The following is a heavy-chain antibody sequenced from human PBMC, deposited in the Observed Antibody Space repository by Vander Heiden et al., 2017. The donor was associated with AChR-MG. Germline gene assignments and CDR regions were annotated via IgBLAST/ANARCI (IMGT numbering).Heavy chain of an antibody. CDR2: ISSSSSYI. V-gene: IGHV3-21*01. J-gene: IGHJ5*02. Sequence: EVQLVESGGGLVKPGGSLSLSCAASGSTFSSYSMNWVRQAPGKGLEWVSSISSSSSYIYYADSVKGRFTISRDNAKNSLYLQMNSLRAEDTAVYYCARGLVVVPAASNWFDPWGQGTLVTVSS. CDR1: GSTFSSYS. CDR3: ARGLVVVPAASNWFDP. D-gene: IGHD2-2*01.